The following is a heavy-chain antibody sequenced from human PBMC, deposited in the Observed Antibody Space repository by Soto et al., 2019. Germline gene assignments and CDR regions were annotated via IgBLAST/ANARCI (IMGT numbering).Heavy chain of an antibody. J-gene: IGHJ6*02. D-gene: IGHD3-10*01. CDR1: GGTFSSYA. V-gene: IGHV1-69*13. CDR2: IIPIFGTA. CDR3: ARAGEGAYYYGSGSYLYHSRYYYYYGIDV. Sequence: AVKVSCKASGGTFSSYAISWVRQAPGQGLEWMGGIIPIFGTANYAQKFQGRVTITADESTSTAYMELSSLRSEDTAVYYCARAGEGAYYYGSGSYLYHSRYYYYYGIDVWGQGTTVTVSS.